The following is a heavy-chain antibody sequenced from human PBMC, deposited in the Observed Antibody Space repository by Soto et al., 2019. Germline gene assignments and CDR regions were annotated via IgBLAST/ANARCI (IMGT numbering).Heavy chain of an antibody. CDR3: AAEPEYDYDYVWGSYRLKPYGMDV. J-gene: IGHJ6*02. D-gene: IGHD3-16*02. CDR2: IVVGSGNT. V-gene: IGHV1-58*01. Sequence: SVKVSCKASGFTFTSSAVQWVRQARGQRLEWIGWIVVGSGNTNYAQKFQERVTITRDMSTSTAYMELSSLRSEDTAVYYCAAEPEYDYDYVWGSYRLKPYGMDVWGQGTTVTVSS. CDR1: GFTFTSSA.